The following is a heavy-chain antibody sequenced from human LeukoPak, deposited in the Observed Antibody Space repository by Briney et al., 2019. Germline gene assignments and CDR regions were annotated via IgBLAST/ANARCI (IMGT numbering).Heavy chain of an antibody. CDR1: GGSFSGYY. Sequence: PSETLSLTCAVYGGSFSGYYWSWIRQPPGKGLEWIGEINHSGSTNYNPSLKSRVTISVDTSKNQFSLKLSSVTAADTAVYYCARVGYCSSTSCSRRGHNWFDPWGQGTLVTVSS. V-gene: IGHV4-34*01. CDR2: INHSGST. D-gene: IGHD2-2*03. J-gene: IGHJ5*02. CDR3: ARVGYCSSTSCSRRGHNWFDP.